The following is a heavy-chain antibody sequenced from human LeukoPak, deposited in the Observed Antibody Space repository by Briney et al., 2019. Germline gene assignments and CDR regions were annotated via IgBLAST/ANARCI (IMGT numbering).Heavy chain of an antibody. CDR2: ISSNGGST. Sequence: GGSLRLSCAASGFTFSSYAMHRVRQAPGKGLEYVSAISSNGGSTYYANSVKGRFTISRDNSKNTLYLQMGSLRAEDMAVYYCARGVRRYSLGPDYWGQGTLVTVSS. CDR1: GFTFSSYA. D-gene: IGHD5-18*01. CDR3: ARGVRRYSLGPDY. J-gene: IGHJ4*02. V-gene: IGHV3-64*01.